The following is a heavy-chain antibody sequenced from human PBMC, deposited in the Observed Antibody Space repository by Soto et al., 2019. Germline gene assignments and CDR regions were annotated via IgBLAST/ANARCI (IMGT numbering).Heavy chain of an antibody. CDR2: NYYIGST. V-gene: IGHV4-59*08. Sequence: QVQLQESGPGLVKPSETLSLTCTVSGGSISSYYWSWIRQPPGKGLEWIGYNYYIGSTNYNPSLKSRVTIAVDTSTNLFSLKLSSVTAADTAVYYCAGGVRIAARLDFMDVWGKGTTVTVSS. CDR3: AGGVRIAARLDFMDV. CDR1: GGSISSYY. J-gene: IGHJ6*03. D-gene: IGHD6-6*01.